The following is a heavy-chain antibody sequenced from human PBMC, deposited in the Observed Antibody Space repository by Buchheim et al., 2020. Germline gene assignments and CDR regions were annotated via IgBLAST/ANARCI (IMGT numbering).Heavy chain of an antibody. D-gene: IGHD3-10*01. CDR2: ISGSGGST. J-gene: IGHJ4*02. V-gene: IGHV3-23*01. Sequence: EVQLLESGGGLVQPGGSLRLSCAASGFTFSSYAMSWVRQAPGKGLEWVSAISGSGGSTYYADSVKGQFTISRDNSKNTLYLQMNSLRAEDTAVYYCAKDRGSGSYYTLSFFDYWGQGTL. CDR1: GFTFSSYA. CDR3: AKDRGSGSYYTLSFFDY.